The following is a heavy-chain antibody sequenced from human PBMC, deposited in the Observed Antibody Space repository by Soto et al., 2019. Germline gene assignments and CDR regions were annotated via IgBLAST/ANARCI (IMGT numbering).Heavy chain of an antibody. J-gene: IGHJ4*02. CDR2: IGGRATSA. D-gene: IGHD3-22*01. Sequence: EVQLLESGGGLVQPGGSLRLSCAASGFMFSNYAMSWVRQAQGKGLEWVSGIGGRATSAYYADSVKGRFAISRDNSYNTLFLQLNSLRAEDTAVYYCAKSRYSDSSGDYYDFWGQGTLVTVSS. CDR3: AKSRYSDSSGDYYDF. V-gene: IGHV3-23*01. CDR1: GFMFSNYA.